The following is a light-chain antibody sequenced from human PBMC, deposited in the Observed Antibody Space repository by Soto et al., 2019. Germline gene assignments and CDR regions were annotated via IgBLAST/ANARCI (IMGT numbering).Light chain of an antibody. CDR1: QSLNSR. J-gene: IGKJ1*01. CDR2: DAS. CDR3: QQYKSYST. V-gene: IGKV1-5*01. Sequence: DIQLTQSPSPLSASVGDRVTLTCRAAQSLNSRLAWYQHRPGKAPRLLIYDASTLESGVPSRFSGSGSGTEFTLTINNLQPDDLATYICQQYKSYSTFGRGTKVDIK.